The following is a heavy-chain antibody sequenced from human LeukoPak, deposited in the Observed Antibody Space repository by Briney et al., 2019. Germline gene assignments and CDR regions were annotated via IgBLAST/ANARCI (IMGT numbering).Heavy chain of an antibody. D-gene: IGHD6-13*01. CDR2: ISYDGSNK. CDR1: GFTFSSYA. J-gene: IGHJ6*02. V-gene: IGHV3-30-3*01. Sequence: GGSLRLSCAASGFTFSSYAMHWVRQAPGKGLEWVAVISYDGSNKYYADSVKGRFTISRDNSKNTLYLQMNSLRAEDTAVYYCARDSSTRRLWDYGMDVWGQGTTVTVSS. CDR3: ARDSSTRRLWDYGMDV.